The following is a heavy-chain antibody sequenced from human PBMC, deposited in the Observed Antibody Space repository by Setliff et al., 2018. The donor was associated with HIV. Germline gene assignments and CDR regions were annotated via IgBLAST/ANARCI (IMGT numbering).Heavy chain of an antibody. D-gene: IGHD6-13*01. Sequence: PSETLSLTCAVYGGSFSDYYWTWIRQSPGKGPEWIGEINHRGSTNYNPSLKSRVTVSVDTSKNQFSLKLGSVTAADTAVYYCARESPSSSWFYFDFWGQGTLVTAPQ. CDR2: INHRGST. CDR3: ARESPSSSWFYFDF. CDR1: GGSFSDYY. V-gene: IGHV4-34*01. J-gene: IGHJ4*02.